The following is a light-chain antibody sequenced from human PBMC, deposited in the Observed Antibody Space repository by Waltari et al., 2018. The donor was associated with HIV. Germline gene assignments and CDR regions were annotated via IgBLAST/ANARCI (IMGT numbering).Light chain of an antibody. Sequence: QSALTQPASVSGSPGQSLTISCTGTSSDVGGYNYVSWYHQHPGKAPKLMIYEVSYRPSGVSNRVSGSKSGNTASLTISGLQAEDEADYYCSSYTSTSTVFGGGTKLTVL. V-gene: IGLV2-14*01. CDR1: SSDVGGYNY. CDR3: SSYTSTSTV. J-gene: IGLJ3*02. CDR2: EVS.